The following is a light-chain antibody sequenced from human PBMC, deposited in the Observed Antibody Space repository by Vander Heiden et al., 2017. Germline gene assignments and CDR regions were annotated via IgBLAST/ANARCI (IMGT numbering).Light chain of an antibody. V-gene: IGKV3-15*01. CDR2: GAS. Sequence: EIVLTQSSATLSVSQGERATLACRASQSVSSNLAWYQQTPGQAPRLLIYGASTRATGIPARFSASGSGTDFTLTISRLQSEDFAVYYCQQYNNWPPLTFGGGTKVEIK. CDR1: QSVSSN. CDR3: QQYNNWPPLT. J-gene: IGKJ4*01.